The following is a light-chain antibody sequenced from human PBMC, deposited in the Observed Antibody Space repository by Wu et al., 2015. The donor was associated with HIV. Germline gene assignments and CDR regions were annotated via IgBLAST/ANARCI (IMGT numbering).Light chain of an antibody. V-gene: IGKV3-20*01. CDR3: QQYATSPLT. CDR2: ETS. J-gene: IGKJ4*01. CDR1: QSITNNY. Sequence: EIVLKQSPGTLSLSVGDRVALSCRASQSITNNYLAWYQQRPGQAPRLLIYETSNRATGIPDRFVGSGSGTDFTLTISRLDPEDFAVYYCQQYATSPLTFGGGTKVEIK.